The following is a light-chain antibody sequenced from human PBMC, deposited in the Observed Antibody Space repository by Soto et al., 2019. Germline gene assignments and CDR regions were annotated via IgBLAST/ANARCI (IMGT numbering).Light chain of an antibody. J-gene: IGKJ1*01. V-gene: IGKV1-17*01. CDR3: LQHNSYPRT. CDR1: QSISSY. CDR2: AAS. Sequence: DIQMTQSPSSLSASVGDGVTITCRASQSISSYVSWYQQKPGKAPKLLIYAASRLQSGVPSRFSGSGSGTEFTLTISSLQPEDFATYYCLQHNSYPRTFGQGTKVDIK.